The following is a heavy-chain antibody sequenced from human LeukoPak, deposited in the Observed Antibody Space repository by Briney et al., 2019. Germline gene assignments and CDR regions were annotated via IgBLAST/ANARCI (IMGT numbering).Heavy chain of an antibody. CDR2: ISGDGGST. D-gene: IGHD4-17*01. Sequence: GGSLRLSCASSGFTVEDYAMHWVRQAPGKGLEWVSLISGDGGSTYYADSVKGRFTISRDNSNNSLYLQMTSLRTEDTALYYCAKDYGDYKFDYWGQGTLVTVSS. CDR3: AKDYGDYKFDY. CDR1: GFTVEDYA. J-gene: IGHJ4*02. V-gene: IGHV3-43*02.